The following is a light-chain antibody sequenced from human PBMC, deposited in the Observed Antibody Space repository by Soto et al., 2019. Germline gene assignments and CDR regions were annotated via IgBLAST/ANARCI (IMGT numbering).Light chain of an antibody. Sequence: QSALTQPASVSGSPGQSITISCTGTSSDVGSYNLVSWYQQHPGKAPKLMIYEGSKRPSGVSNRFSGSKSGNTASLTISGIQAEDEADYYCCSYAGSSPYVFGTGTKLNV. J-gene: IGLJ1*01. CDR3: CSYAGSSPYV. V-gene: IGLV2-23*01. CDR2: EGS. CDR1: SSDVGSYNL.